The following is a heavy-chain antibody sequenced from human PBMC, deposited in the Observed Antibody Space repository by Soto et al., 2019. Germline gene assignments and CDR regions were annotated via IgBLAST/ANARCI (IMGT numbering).Heavy chain of an antibody. Sequence: QVQLQQWGAGLLKPSATLSLTCAVYGGSFSGYYWSWIRQPPGKGLEWIGEINHSGSTNYNPSLKSPVTISVDTSKNQFSLKLSSVTAADTAVYYCARGLLGYCTNGVCYPSYYYGMDVWGQGTTVTVSS. CDR1: GGSFSGYY. CDR3: ARGLLGYCTNGVCYPSYYYGMDV. V-gene: IGHV4-34*01. D-gene: IGHD2-8*01. CDR2: INHSGST. J-gene: IGHJ6*02.